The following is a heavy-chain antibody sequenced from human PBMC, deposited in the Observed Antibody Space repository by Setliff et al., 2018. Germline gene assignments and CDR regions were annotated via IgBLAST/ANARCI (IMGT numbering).Heavy chain of an antibody. J-gene: IGHJ6*03. Sequence: SETLSLTCTVPNGSISSGNYFWGWIRQPPGKGLEWMGSIFYTGSTYYSPSLKSRVTMSIDTSKNQFSLNLNSVTAADTAVYYCARQPYSTTYYYYYDYMGVWGKGTTVTVSS. CDR2: IFYTGST. CDR1: NGSISSGNYF. CDR3: ARQPYSTTYYYYYDYMGV. V-gene: IGHV4-39*01. D-gene: IGHD6-13*01.